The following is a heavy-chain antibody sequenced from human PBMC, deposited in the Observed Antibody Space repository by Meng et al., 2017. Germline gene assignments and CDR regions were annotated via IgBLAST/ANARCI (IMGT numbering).Heavy chain of an antibody. D-gene: IGHD3-10*01. CDR3: ARDLHYGSGSYNWFDP. CDR2: IYYSGST. J-gene: IGHJ5*02. Sequence: QVKCQELGPGLVKPSQTLSLTCTVSGGSISSGGYYWSWIRQHPGKGLEWIGYIYYSGSTYYNPSLKSRVTISVDTSKNQFSLKLSSVTAADTAVYYCARDLHYGSGSYNWFDPWGQGTLVTVSS. V-gene: IGHV4-31*03. CDR1: GGSISSGGYY.